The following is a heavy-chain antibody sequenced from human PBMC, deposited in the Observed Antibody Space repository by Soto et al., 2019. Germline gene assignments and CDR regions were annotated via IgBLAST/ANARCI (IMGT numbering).Heavy chain of an antibody. CDR2: VHYSGST. CDR1: GGSFHNFY. Sequence: SVTLSLTCNLSGGSFHNFYWLWIRQPPGKGLEWVGHVHYSGSTNYSPSLNSRATISLDTSKSQLSLKLRSVTAADTAMYFCARGVDYYATSGYFSFDSCGQGIPVTVSS. J-gene: IGHJ4*02. V-gene: IGHV4-59*01. CDR3: ARGVDYYATSGYFSFDS. D-gene: IGHD3-16*01.